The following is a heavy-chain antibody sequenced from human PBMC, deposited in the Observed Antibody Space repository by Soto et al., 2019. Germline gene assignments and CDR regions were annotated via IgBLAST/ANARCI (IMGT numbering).Heavy chain of an antibody. CDR2: ISYDGSNK. D-gene: IGHD6-19*01. V-gene: IGHV3-30-3*01. Sequence: AGGSLRLSCAASGFTFSSYAMHWVRQAPGKGLEWVAVISYDGSNKYYADSVKGRFTISRDNSKNTLYLQMNSLRAEDTAVYYCARDLGAAVAGPDYWGQGTLVTVSS. J-gene: IGHJ4*02. CDR1: GFTFSSYA. CDR3: ARDLGAAVAGPDY.